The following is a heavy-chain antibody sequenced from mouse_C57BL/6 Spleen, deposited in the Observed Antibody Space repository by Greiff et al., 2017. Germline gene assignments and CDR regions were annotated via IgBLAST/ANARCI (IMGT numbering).Heavy chain of an antibody. V-gene: IGHV1-78*01. D-gene: IGHD2-1*01. CDR3: ARFYYGNYVDWYFDV. CDR1: GYTFTDHT. CDR2: IYPRDGST. J-gene: IGHJ1*03. Sequence: VQLQQSDAELVKPGASVKISCKVSGYTFTDHTIHWMKQRPEQGLEWIGYIYPRDGSTKYNEKFKGKATLTADKSSSPAYMQLNSLTSEDSAVYFCARFYYGNYVDWYFDVWGKGTTVTVSS.